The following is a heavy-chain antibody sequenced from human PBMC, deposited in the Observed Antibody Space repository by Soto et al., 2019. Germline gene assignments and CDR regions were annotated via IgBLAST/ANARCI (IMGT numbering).Heavy chain of an antibody. V-gene: IGHV4-39*01. J-gene: IGHJ4*02. CDR2: IYYSGST. CDR1: GGSIGSGSYY. CDR3: ARRSPVTTVTTFDY. D-gene: IGHD4-17*01. Sequence: SETLSLTCTVSGGSIGSGSYYWGWIRQPPGKGLEWIGSIYYSGSTYYNPSLKSRVTISVDTSKNQFSLKLSPVTAADTAVYYCARRSPVTTVTTFDYWGQGTLVTVSS.